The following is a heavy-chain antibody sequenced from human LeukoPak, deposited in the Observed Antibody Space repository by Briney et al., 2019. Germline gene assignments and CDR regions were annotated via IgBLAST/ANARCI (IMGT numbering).Heavy chain of an antibody. D-gene: IGHD1-26*01. V-gene: IGHV4-39*07. Sequence: PSETLSLTCTVSGGSISSSSYYWGWIRQPPGKGLEWIGSIYYSGSTYYNPSLKSRVTISVDTSKNQFSLKLSSVTAADTAVYYCARDPVSANSGSYCWFDPWGQGTLVTVSS. J-gene: IGHJ5*02. CDR2: IYYSGST. CDR1: GGSISSSSYY. CDR3: ARDPVSANSGSYCWFDP.